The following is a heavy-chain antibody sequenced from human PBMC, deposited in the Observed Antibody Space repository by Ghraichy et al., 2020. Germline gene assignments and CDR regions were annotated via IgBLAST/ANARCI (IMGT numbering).Heavy chain of an antibody. CDR3: AKERDTSGYYSFRGDYYGMDV. D-gene: IGHD3-22*01. Sequence: GESLNISCAASGFTFSRYGMHWVRQAPGKGLEWVAVTSYDGSNKFYGGSVQGRFTISRDNSKNTLYLQMNYLRPEDTAVYYCAKERDTSGYYSFRGDYYGMDVGGQGTTVTVSS. J-gene: IGHJ6*02. CDR2: TSYDGSNK. CDR1: GFTFSRYG. V-gene: IGHV3-30*18.